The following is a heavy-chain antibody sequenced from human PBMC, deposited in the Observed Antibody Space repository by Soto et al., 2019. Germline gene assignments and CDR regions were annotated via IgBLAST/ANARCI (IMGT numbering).Heavy chain of an antibody. Sequence: ASVKVSCKASGYTFTSYPMHWVRQAPGQRLEWMGWINAGNGNTKYSQKFQGRVTITRDTSASTAYMELSSLRSEDTAVYCCARFSSQVDYDETTHWGQGTLVTVSS. CDR2: INAGNGNT. V-gene: IGHV1-3*01. J-gene: IGHJ4*02. D-gene: IGHD4-17*01. CDR3: ARFSSQVDYDETTH. CDR1: GYTFTSYP.